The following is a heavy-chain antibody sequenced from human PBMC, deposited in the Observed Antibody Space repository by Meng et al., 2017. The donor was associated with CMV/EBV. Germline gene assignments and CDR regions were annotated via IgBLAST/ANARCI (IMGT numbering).Heavy chain of an antibody. D-gene: IGHD2-15*01. Sequence: QVQLQQWGAGLLKPSGTLSLTCAVYGGSFSGHYWSWIRQPPGKGLEWIGEINHSGSTNYNPSLKSRVTISVDTSKNQFSLKLSSVTAADTAVYYCASSLTYPDYWGQGTLVTVSS. CDR2: INHSGST. CDR1: GGSFSGHY. V-gene: IGHV4-34*01. CDR3: ASSLTYPDY. J-gene: IGHJ4*02.